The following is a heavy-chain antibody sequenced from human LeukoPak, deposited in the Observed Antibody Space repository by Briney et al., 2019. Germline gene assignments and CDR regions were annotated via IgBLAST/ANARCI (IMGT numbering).Heavy chain of an antibody. Sequence: ASVTVSCTASGYTFTSYAIHWVRQAPGQRLEWMGWISAGNGNTKYSQNFQGRVTFISNTSATTAFMELSSLRSEDAAVYYCARDSGSGSNDYWGQGTLVTVSS. CDR3: ARDSGSGSNDY. J-gene: IGHJ4*02. CDR1: GYTFTSYA. CDR2: ISAGNGNT. D-gene: IGHD1-26*01. V-gene: IGHV1-3*01.